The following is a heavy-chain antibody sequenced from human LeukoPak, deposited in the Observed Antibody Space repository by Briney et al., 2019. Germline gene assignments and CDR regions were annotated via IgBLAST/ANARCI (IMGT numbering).Heavy chain of an antibody. J-gene: IGHJ4*02. CDR1: GFTFSDYY. CDR3: ASYSDPIAAAGTGFDY. V-gene: IGHV3-11*04. D-gene: IGHD6-13*01. CDR2: ISSSGSTI. Sequence: GGSLRLSCAASGFTFSDYYMSWIRQAPGKGLEWVSYISSSGSTIYYADSVKGRFTISRDNAKNSLYLQMNSLRAEDTAVYYCASYSDPIAAAGTGFDYWGQGALVTVSS.